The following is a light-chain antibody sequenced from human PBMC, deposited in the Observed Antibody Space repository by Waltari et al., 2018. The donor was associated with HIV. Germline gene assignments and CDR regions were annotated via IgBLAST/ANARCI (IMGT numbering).Light chain of an antibody. CDR3: CLSYNGARV. Sequence: QAVVTQEPSLTVSPGGTVTLTCESSTGPVTNGHYPFWLQQVPGQAPMTLIFDTTKKHAWSPARFSGYLLGGKAALTLSGAQPDDEAEYYCCLSYNGARVFGGGTRVTVL. CDR2: DTT. J-gene: IGLJ3*02. CDR1: TGPVTNGHY. V-gene: IGLV7-46*01.